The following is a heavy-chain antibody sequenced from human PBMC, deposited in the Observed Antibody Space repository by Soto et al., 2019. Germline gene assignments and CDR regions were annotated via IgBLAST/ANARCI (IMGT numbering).Heavy chain of an antibody. CDR3: AGPEIGYCSSTSCYDY. J-gene: IGHJ4*02. CDR1: GGTFSSYA. Sequence: SVKVSCKASGGTFSSYAISWVRQAPGQGLEWMGGIIPILGIANYAQKFQGRVTITADKSTSTAYMELSSLRSEDTAVYYCAGPEIGYCSSTSCYDYWGQGTLVTVPS. V-gene: IGHV1-69*10. CDR2: IIPILGIA. D-gene: IGHD2-2*01.